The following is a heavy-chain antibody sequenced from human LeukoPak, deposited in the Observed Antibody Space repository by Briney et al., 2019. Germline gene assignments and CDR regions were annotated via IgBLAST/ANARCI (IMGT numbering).Heavy chain of an antibody. D-gene: IGHD6-13*01. V-gene: IGHV3-66*01. Sequence: GGSLRLSCAASGFSVSSNYMSWVRQAPGKGLEWVSVIYSGGITYYADSVKGRFTISRDNSKNTLYLQLNSLRAEDTGVYYCASPGVAAAAGYYYGMDVWGQGTTVTVSS. CDR3: ASPGVAAAAGYYYGMDV. CDR1: GFSVSSNY. CDR2: IYSGGIT. J-gene: IGHJ6*02.